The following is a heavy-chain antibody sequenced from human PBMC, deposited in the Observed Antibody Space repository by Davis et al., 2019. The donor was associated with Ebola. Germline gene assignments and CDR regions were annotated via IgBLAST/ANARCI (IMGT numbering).Heavy chain of an antibody. CDR1: GYTFTSYY. J-gene: IGHJ4*02. CDR3: ARAPGKAYCGGDCYLRY. Sequence: AASVKVSCKASGYTFTSYYMHWVRTAPGQGLEWLGIINPSGGSTSYAQKFQGRVTMTRDTSTSTVYMELSSLRSEETAVYYCARAPGKAYCGGDCYLRYWGQGTLVTVSS. D-gene: IGHD2-21*02. CDR2: INPSGGST. V-gene: IGHV1-46*01.